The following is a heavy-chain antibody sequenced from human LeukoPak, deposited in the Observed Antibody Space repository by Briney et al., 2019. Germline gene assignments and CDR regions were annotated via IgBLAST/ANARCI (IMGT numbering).Heavy chain of an antibody. CDR3: VKGRLTGDH. CDR2: ISGSSGGT. J-gene: IGHJ4*02. CDR1: GFTFSSYG. V-gene: IGHV3-23*01. Sequence: PGGYLRLSCAASGFTFSSYGMTWVRQAPGKGLEWVSGISGSSGGTYYPDSVKGRFTISRDNSKNTLYLQMNSLRAEDTAVYYCVKGRLTGDHWGQGTLVTVSS. D-gene: IGHD7-27*01.